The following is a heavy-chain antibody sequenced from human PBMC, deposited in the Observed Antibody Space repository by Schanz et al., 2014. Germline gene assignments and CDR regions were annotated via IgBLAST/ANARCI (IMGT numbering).Heavy chain of an antibody. CDR2: IIPSLGLA. CDR3: ARDERDLPRSLFVF. V-gene: IGHV1-69*04. CDR1: GGTFSSFG. Sequence: VQLEQSGAEVKKPGSSVKVSCKASGGTFSSFGINWVRQAPGQGLEWMGRIIPSLGLAKYEQKFQDKVTITADTSTTTAYMELSGLRSEDTAVYYCARDERDLPRSLFVFWGQGTLVTVSS. D-gene: IGHD2-2*01. J-gene: IGHJ4*02.